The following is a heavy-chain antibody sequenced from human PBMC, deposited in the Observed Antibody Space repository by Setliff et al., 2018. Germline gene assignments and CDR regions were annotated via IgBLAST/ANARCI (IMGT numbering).Heavy chain of an antibody. V-gene: IGHV1-69*13. CDR3: ARSGYSSGRNYYYMDI. D-gene: IGHD6-19*01. Sequence: ASVKVSCKASGGTFSSYAISWVRQAPGQGLEWMGGIIPIFGTANYAQKFQGRVTITADESTSTAYMELSSLRSEDTAVYYCARSGYSSGRNYYYMDIWGKGTTVTVSS. CDR2: IIPIFGTA. CDR1: GGTFSSYA. J-gene: IGHJ6*03.